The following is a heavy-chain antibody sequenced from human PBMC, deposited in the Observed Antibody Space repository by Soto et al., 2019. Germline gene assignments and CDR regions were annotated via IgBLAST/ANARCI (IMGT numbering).Heavy chain of an antibody. Sequence: QVQLVESGGGVVQPGRSLRLSCAASGVTFSSYGMHWVRQAPGKGLEWVAVISYDGSNKYYADSVKGRFTISRDNSKNTLYLQMNSLRAEDTAVYYCAKDLAGDDYCMDYWGQGTLVTV. CDR3: AKDLAGDDYCMDY. J-gene: IGHJ4*02. D-gene: IGHD4-4*01. V-gene: IGHV3-30*18. CDR1: GVTFSSYG. CDR2: ISYDGSNK.